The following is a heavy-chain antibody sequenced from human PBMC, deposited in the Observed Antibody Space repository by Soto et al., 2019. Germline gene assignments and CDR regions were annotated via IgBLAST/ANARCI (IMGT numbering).Heavy chain of an antibody. CDR1: GGSISSGGYY. J-gene: IGHJ5*02. D-gene: IGHD6-6*01. CDR2: IYYSGST. V-gene: IGHV4-31*03. Sequence: PSETLSLTCTVSGGSISSGGYYWSWIRQHPGKGLEWIGYIYYSGSTYYNPSLKSRVTISVDTSKNQFSLKLSSVTAADTAVYYCARVVAAGPSLGINWFDTWGQGTLVTVSS. CDR3: ARVVAAGPSLGINWFDT.